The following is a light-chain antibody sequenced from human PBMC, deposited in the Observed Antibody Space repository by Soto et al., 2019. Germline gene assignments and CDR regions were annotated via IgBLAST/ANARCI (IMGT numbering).Light chain of an antibody. CDR2: GAS. CDR1: QSVSSN. J-gene: IGKJ1*01. V-gene: IGKV3-15*01. Sequence: EIGMTQSPATLSVSPGERATLSCRASQSVSSNLAWYQQKPGQAPSLLIYGASTRATGIPARFSGSGSGTEFTLSISSLQSADFAVYSCQQYNNWSPWTFGQGTKVEIK. CDR3: QQYNNWSPWT.